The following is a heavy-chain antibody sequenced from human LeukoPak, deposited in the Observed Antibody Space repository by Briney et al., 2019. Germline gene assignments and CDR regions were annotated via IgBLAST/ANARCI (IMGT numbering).Heavy chain of an antibody. CDR1: GYTFTGYY. Sequence: ASVKVSCKASGYTFTGYYMHWVRQAPGQGLEWMGWINPNSGGTNYAQKFQGRVTMTRDTSISTAYMELSRLRSDDTAVYYCARDQRMYYYDSSGYYSWFDPWGQGTLVTVSS. D-gene: IGHD3-22*01. CDR3: ARDQRMYYYDSSGYYSWFDP. CDR2: INPNSGGT. V-gene: IGHV1-2*02. J-gene: IGHJ5*02.